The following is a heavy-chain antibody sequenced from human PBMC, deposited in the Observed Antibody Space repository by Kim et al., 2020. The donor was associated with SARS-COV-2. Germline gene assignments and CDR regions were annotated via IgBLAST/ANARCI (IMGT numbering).Heavy chain of an antibody. CDR1: GGSISSSNW. Sequence: SETLSLTCAVSGGSISSSNWWSWVRQPPGKGLEWIGEIYHSGSTNYNPSLKSRVTISVDKSKNQFSLKLSSVTAADTAVYYCAREMYYDFWSGYFSRNWFDPWGQGTLVTVSS. CDR3: AREMYYDFWSGYFSRNWFDP. V-gene: IGHV4-4*02. J-gene: IGHJ5*02. CDR2: IYHSGST. D-gene: IGHD3-3*01.